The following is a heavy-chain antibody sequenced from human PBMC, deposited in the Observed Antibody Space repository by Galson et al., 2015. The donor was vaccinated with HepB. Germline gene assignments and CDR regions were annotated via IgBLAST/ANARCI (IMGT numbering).Heavy chain of an antibody. V-gene: IGHV3-15*01. CDR1: GFSFTNAW. CDR2: IKSKTEGGTT. CDR3: VTENYYDRSGYYYMRY. J-gene: IGHJ4*02. Sequence: SLRLSCAASGFSFTNAWMSSVRQAPGKGLEWVGRIKSKTEGGTTDYAAPVKGRFTISRDDSKNTLYLQMNSLKTEDTAVYYCVTENYYDRSGYYYMRYWGQGTLVTVSS. D-gene: IGHD3-22*01.